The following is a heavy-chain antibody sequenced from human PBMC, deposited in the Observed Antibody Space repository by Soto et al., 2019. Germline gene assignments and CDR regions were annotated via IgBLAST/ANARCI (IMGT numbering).Heavy chain of an antibody. CDR2: IYYSGST. Sequence: QVQLQESGPGLVKPSETLSLTCTVSGGSISSYYWSWFRQPPGKGLEWIGYIYYSGSTNYNPSLKSXXTXSXVTSKNQFSLKLSSVTAADTAVYYCARLATVQGMDVWGQGTTVSVSS. CDR3: ARLATVQGMDV. V-gene: IGHV4-59*08. J-gene: IGHJ6*02. D-gene: IGHD1-1*01. CDR1: GGSISSYY.